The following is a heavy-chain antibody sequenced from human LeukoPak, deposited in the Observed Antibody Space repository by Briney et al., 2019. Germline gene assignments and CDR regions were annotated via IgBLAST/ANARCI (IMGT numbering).Heavy chain of an antibody. J-gene: IGHJ5*02. Sequence: SQTLSLTCTVSGGSISSGGYYWSWIRQHPGKGLEWIGYIYYSGSTYYNPSLKSRVTISVDTSKNQFSLKLSSVTAADTAVYYCAREKGVVVPASVRFDPWGQGTLVTVSS. CDR1: GGSISSGGYY. CDR3: AREKGVVVPASVRFDP. CDR2: IYYSGST. V-gene: IGHV4-31*03. D-gene: IGHD2-2*01.